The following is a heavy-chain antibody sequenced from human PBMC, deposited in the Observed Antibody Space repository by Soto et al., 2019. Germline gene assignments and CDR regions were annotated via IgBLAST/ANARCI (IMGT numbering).Heavy chain of an antibody. Sequence: EVQLVESGGGLVQPGGSLRLSCAASGFTVSSHYMNWVRQAPGKGLEWVSVINSGGSVYYADSVKGRITISRDNSKNTLDVQMNSLRAEDTAVYYCATSLLTFTGYYMNFYMDVWGKGTTVTVSS. CDR3: ATSLLTFTGYYMNFYMDV. CDR1: GFTVSSHY. J-gene: IGHJ6*03. D-gene: IGHD3-9*01. CDR2: INSGGSV. V-gene: IGHV3-66*01.